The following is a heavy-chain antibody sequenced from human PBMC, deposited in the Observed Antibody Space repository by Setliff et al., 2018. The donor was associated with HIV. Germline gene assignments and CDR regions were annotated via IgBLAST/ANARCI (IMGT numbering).Heavy chain of an antibody. V-gene: IGHV1-2*02. D-gene: IGHD4-17*01. CDR2: INPNSGGK. Sequence: ASVKVSCKASGYSFTGYHMHWVRQAPGQGLEWMGWINPNSGGKNYAQKFQGRVTMTTDTSISTVYMELSSLTSADTAVYYCARDTVKATFSDYWGQGTLVTVSS. CDR3: ARDTVKATFSDY. CDR1: GYSFTGYH. J-gene: IGHJ4*02.